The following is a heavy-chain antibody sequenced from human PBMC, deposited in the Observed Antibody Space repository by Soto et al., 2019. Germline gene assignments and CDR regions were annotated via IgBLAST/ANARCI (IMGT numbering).Heavy chain of an antibody. D-gene: IGHD6-19*01. CDR1: GYNFTSYW. V-gene: IGHV5-10-1*01. CDR2: IDPSDSYT. CDR3: ARHRQQWRVRGMDV. J-gene: IGHJ6*02. Sequence: EVQLVQSGAEVKKPGESLRISCKGSGYNFTSYWVTWVRQMPGKGLEWMGRIDPSDSYTNYSPSFQGHVTISAAKSISTAYLQWSSLKASDTAMYYCARHRQQWRVRGMDVWGQGTTVTVSS.